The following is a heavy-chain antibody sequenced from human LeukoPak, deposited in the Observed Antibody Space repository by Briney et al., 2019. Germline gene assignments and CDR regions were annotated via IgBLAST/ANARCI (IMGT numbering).Heavy chain of an antibody. Sequence: PSETLSLTCTVSGGSISSTSYYWGWIRQPPGKGLECIGTIYYSGSTYYNPSLKSRVTISVDTSKNQFSLKLTSVTAADTAVYYCAKAPVTTCRGAYCYPFDYWGQGTLVTVSS. CDR3: AKAPVTTCRGAYCYPFDY. CDR1: GGSISSTSYY. J-gene: IGHJ4*02. V-gene: IGHV4-39*07. D-gene: IGHD2-21*01. CDR2: IYYSGST.